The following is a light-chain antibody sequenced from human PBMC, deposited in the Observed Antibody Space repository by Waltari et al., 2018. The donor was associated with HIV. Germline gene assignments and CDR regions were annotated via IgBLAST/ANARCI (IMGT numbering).Light chain of an antibody. CDR1: SSNIGAGYD. CDR3: QSYDSNLSGL. V-gene: IGLV1-40*01. Sequence: QSELTQPPSVSAAPGQRVPISCTGRSSNIGAGYDVHWYQQVPGRAPKVVIYGNSNRPSGVPDRFSGSKSGSSASLVITGLQSEDEADYYCQSYDSNLSGLFGGGTKVTVL. J-gene: IGLJ2*01. CDR2: GNS.